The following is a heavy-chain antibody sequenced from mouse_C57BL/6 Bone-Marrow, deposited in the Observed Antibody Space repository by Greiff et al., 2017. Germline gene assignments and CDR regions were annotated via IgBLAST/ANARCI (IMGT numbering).Heavy chain of an antibody. Sequence: VKLQESGPGLVQPSQSLSITCTVSGFSLTSYGVHWVRQSPGKGLEWLGVIWRGGSTDYNAAFMSRLSITKDNSKSQVFFKMNSLQADDTAIYYCAKKLYYYGSRDYYAMDYWGQGTSVTVSS. CDR2: IWRGGST. J-gene: IGHJ4*01. D-gene: IGHD1-1*01. V-gene: IGHV2-5*01. CDR1: GFSLTSYG. CDR3: AKKLYYYGSRDYYAMDY.